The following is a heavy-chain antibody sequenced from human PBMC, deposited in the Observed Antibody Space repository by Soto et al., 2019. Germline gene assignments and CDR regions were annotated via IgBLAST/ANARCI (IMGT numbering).Heavy chain of an antibody. CDR2: INHSGST. CDR3: ARKTYDSSEFDY. Sequence: SETLSLTCAVYGGSFSGYYWSWIRQPPGKGLEWIGEINHSGSTNYNPSLKSRVTISVDTSKNQFSLKLSSVTAADTAVYYCARKTYDSSEFDYGGKGTLVTVSS. J-gene: IGHJ4*02. CDR1: GGSFSGYY. D-gene: IGHD3-22*01. V-gene: IGHV4-34*01.